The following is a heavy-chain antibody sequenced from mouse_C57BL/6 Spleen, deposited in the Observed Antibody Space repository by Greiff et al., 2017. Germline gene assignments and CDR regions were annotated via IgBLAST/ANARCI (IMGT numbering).Heavy chain of an antibody. Sequence: EVKLQQSGPELVKPGASVKISCKASGYTFTDYYMNWVKQSHGKSLEWIGDINPNNGGTSYNQKFKGKATLTVDKSSSTAYMELRSLTSEDSAVYYCASGFDYWGQGTTLTVSS. CDR2: INPNNGGT. CDR1: GYTFTDYY. J-gene: IGHJ2*01. V-gene: IGHV1-26*01. CDR3: ASGFDY.